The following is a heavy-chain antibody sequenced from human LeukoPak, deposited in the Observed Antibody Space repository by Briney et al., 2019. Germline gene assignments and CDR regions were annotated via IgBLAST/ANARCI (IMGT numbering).Heavy chain of an antibody. V-gene: IGHV1-8*01. CDR2: MNPNSGNT. CDR1: GYTFTSYD. J-gene: IGHJ6*02. D-gene: IGHD3-3*01. Sequence: ASVKVSCKASGYTFTSYDINWVRQATGQGLEWMGWMNPNSGNTGYAQKFQGRVTMTRNTSISTAYMELSSLRSEDTAVYYCARLRFLEWLLDGMDVWGQGTTVTVFS. CDR3: ARLRFLEWLLDGMDV.